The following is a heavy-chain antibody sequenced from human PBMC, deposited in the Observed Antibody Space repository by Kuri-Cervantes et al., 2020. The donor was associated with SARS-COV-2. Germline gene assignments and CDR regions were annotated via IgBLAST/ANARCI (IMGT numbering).Heavy chain of an antibody. CDR2: ISSSSTI. CDR3: ARDLYDSSGYYSPHVFDY. J-gene: IGHJ4*02. D-gene: IGHD3-22*01. Sequence: GGSLRLSCAASGFTFSDHYMNWVRQAPGKGLEWVSSISSSSTIYYADSVKGRFTISRDNAKNPLYLQMNSLRAEDTAVYYCARDLYDSSGYYSPHVFDYWGQGTLVTVSS. V-gene: IGHV3-69-1*01. CDR1: GFTFSDHY.